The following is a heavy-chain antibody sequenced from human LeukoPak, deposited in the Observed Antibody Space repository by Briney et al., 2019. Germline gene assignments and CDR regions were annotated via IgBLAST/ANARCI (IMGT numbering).Heavy chain of an antibody. CDR3: AAGSSVDCSRTSCPPTDY. V-gene: IGHV3-30-3*01. Sequence: PGGSLRLSCAASGXTFSNSAMHWVRQAPGKGLEWVAVISFDGTNKYYADSVKGRFTISRDNSKNTVYVQMSSLRGDDSGVYYCAAGSSVDCSRTSCPPTDYWDQGTLVTVSS. CDR2: ISFDGTNK. CDR1: GXTFSNSA. D-gene: IGHD2-2*01. J-gene: IGHJ4*02.